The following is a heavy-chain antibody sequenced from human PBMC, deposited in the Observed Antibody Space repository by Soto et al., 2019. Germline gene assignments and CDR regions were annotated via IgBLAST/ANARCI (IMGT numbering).Heavy chain of an antibody. J-gene: IGHJ6*02. V-gene: IGHV4-30-4*01. CDR2: IYYSGST. CDR1: GGSISSGDYY. Sequence: QVQLQESGPGLVKPSQTLSLTCTVSGGSISSGDYYWSWIRQPPGKGLEWIGYIYYSGSTYYNPSLKSRVTISVDTSKNQFYLKLSSVTAADTAVYYCARGGDIVVVPATQYYYYGMDVWGQGTTVTVSS. D-gene: IGHD2-2*01. CDR3: ARGGDIVVVPATQYYYYGMDV.